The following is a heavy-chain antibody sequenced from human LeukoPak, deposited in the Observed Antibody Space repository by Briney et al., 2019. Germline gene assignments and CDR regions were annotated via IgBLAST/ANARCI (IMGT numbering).Heavy chain of an antibody. CDR3: ATAGNYRFDY. CDR2: INSDGSTI. Sequence: GGSLRLSCAASGFTLSNYWVHWVRQAPGKGLVWVSRINSDGSTINYADSVKGRFTISRDNAKNTLYLQMNSLRAEDTAVYYCATAGNYRFDYWGQGTLVTVSS. V-gene: IGHV3-74*01. J-gene: IGHJ4*02. D-gene: IGHD1-7*01. CDR1: GFTLSNYW.